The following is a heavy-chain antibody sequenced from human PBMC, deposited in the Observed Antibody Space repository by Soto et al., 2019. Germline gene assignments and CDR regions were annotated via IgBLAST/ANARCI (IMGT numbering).Heavy chain of an antibody. Sequence: QITLKESGPTLVKPTQTLTLTCSFSGFSLSTTGVGVGWIRQSPGKALEWLAIIYWDNDKRYSPCLKSRVTITKNTSKNQVVLTVTNMDPVDTGTYYCARSLWFGELHWGQGALVTVSS. D-gene: IGHD3-10*01. J-gene: IGHJ4*02. CDR3: ARSLWFGELH. CDR1: GFSLSTTGVG. CDR2: IYWDNDK. V-gene: IGHV2-5*02.